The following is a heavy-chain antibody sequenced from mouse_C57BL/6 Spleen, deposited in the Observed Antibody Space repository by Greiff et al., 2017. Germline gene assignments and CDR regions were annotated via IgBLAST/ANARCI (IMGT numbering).Heavy chain of an antibody. CDR2: ISSGSSTI. CDR1: GFTFSDYG. CDR3: ARPLYDGNYPYAMDY. J-gene: IGHJ4*01. D-gene: IGHD2-1*01. Sequence: EVMLVESGGGLVKPGGSLKLSCAASGFTFSDYGMHWVRQAPEKGLEWVAYISSGSSTIYYADTVKGRFTISRDNAKNTLFLQMTSLRSEDTAMYYCARPLYDGNYPYAMDYWGQGTSVTVSS. V-gene: IGHV5-17*01.